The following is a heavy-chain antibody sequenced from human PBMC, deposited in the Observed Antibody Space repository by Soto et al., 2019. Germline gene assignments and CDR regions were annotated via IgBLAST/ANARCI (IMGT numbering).Heavy chain of an antibody. V-gene: IGHV4-4*02. CDR1: GDSINSNYC. D-gene: IGHD6-19*01. Sequence: QVQLQESGPGLVRPSGTLSLTCAVSGDSINSNYCWTWVRQPPGKGLEWIAEIYYSGGTSYNPSLKSRVPMSMDKSKNQFSLSLTSVTAADTAMYYCARDTGWGLGYWGQGTLVTVSS. CDR3: ARDTGWGLGY. CDR2: IYYSGGT. J-gene: IGHJ4*02.